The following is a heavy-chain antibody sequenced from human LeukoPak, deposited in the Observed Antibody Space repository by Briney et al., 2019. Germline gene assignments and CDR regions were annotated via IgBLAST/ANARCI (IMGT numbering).Heavy chain of an antibody. CDR1: GGSFSGYY. CDR2: INHSGST. J-gene: IGHJ5*01. V-gene: IGHV4-34*01. CDR3: ARGKGQVKCWFDP. Sequence: SETLSLTCAVYGGSFSGYYWSWIRQPPGKGLEWIGEINHSGSTNYNPSLKSRVTISVDTSKNQFSLKLSSVTAADTAVYHCARGKGQVKCWFDPWGPGNLVT.